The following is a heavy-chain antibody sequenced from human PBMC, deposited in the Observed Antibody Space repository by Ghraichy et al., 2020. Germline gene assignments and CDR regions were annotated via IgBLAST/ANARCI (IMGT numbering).Heavy chain of an antibody. V-gene: IGHV4-34*01. J-gene: IGHJ4*02. CDR3: ARAGDSSGYGTY. CDR1: GGSFSGYY. Sequence: SQTLSLTCAVYGGSFSGYYWSWIRQPPGKGLEWIGEINHSGSTNYIPSLKSRVTISVDTSKNQFSLKLSSVTAADTAVYYCARAGDSSGYGTYWSQGTLVTVSS. D-gene: IGHD3-22*01. CDR2: INHSGST.